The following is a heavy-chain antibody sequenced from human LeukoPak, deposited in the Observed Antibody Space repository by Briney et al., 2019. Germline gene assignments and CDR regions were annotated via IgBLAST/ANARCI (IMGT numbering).Heavy chain of an antibody. CDR2: ISNDGSRK. CDR3: ARERTDQLLLDF. D-gene: IGHD1-1*01. CDR1: GFTFSRHG. J-gene: IGHJ4*02. V-gene: IGHV3-30*03. Sequence: GGSLRLSCAPSGFTFSRHGMHWVRQAPGKGLEWVAIISNDGSRKYYAHSVEGRFTISRDNSKNTLYLQMDSLRAEDTAVFYCARERTDQLLLDFWGQGALVTVSS.